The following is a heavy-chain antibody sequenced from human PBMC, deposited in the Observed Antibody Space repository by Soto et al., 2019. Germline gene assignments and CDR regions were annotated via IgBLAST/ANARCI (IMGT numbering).Heavy chain of an antibody. J-gene: IGHJ6*02. Sequence: PSQTLSLTCAISGDSVSSNSAAWNWIRQSPSRGLEWLGRTYYRSKWYNDYAVSVKGRISINPDTPKNLFSLQLNSVTPEDTAVYYCARDRKGGFVMDVWGQGTTVTVAS. CDR3: ARDRKGGFVMDV. CDR1: GDSVSSNSAA. D-gene: IGHD3-16*01. V-gene: IGHV6-1*01. CDR2: TYYRSKWYN.